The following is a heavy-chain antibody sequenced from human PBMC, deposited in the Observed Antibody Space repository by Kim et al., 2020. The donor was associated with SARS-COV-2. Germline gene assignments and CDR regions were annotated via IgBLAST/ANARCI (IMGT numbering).Heavy chain of an antibody. Sequence: GGSLRLSCAASGFTFSSYDMHRVRQATGKGLEWVSAIGTAGDTYYPGSVKGRFTISRENAKNSLYLQMNSVRAGDTAVYYCARGLPLEGGYGMDVWGQRPTVSVSS. CDR1: GFTFSSYD. CDR2: IGTAGDT. V-gene: IGHV3-13*01. J-gene: IGHJ6*02. CDR3: ARGLPLEGGYGMDV. D-gene: IGHD2-21*01.